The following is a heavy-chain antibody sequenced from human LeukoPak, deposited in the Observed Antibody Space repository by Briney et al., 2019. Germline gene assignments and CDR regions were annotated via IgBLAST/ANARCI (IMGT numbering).Heavy chain of an antibody. CDR3: AREDHYYDFWSGYFPVFDY. Sequence: PGGSLRLSCAASGFTFSSYWMHWVRQAPGKGLVWVSRINSDGSNTTYADSVKGRFTISRDNAKNTLYLQMNNLRAEDTAVYYCAREDHYYDFWSGYFPVFDYWGQGTLVTVSP. CDR2: INSDGSNT. V-gene: IGHV3-74*01. D-gene: IGHD3-3*01. CDR1: GFTFSSYW. J-gene: IGHJ4*02.